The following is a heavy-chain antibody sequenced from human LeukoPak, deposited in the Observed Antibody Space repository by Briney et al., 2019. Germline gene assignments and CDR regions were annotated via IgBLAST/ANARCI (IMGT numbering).Heavy chain of an antibody. D-gene: IGHD3-22*01. CDR2: IKRDGSER. CDR1: GFISSSYW. J-gene: IGHJ4*02. Sequence: GGSLRLSCAASGFISSSYWMGWVRQAPGKGLEWVANIKRDGSERYYEDSVKGRFTISRDNAQNSLYLQMNSLRAEDTAVYYCARNTYYYDSSGYYYFGYWGQGTLVTVSS. V-gene: IGHV3-7*03. CDR3: ARNTYYYDSSGYYYFGY.